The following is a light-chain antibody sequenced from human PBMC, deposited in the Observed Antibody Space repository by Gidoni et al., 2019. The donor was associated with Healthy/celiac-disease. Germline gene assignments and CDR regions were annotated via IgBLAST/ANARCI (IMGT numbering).Light chain of an antibody. CDR3: CSYAGSSTFVV. Sequence: QSALTQPASVSGSPGQSITISCTGTSSDVGSYNLVSWYQQHPGKAPKLMIYEGSKRPAGVSSRFSGSKSGNTASLTITGLQAEDEADYYCCSYAGSSTFVVFGGGTKLTVL. J-gene: IGLJ2*01. CDR1: SSDVGSYNL. V-gene: IGLV2-23*03. CDR2: EGS.